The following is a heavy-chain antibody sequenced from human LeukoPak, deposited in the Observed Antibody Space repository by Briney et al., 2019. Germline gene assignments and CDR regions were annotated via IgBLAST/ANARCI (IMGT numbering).Heavy chain of an antibody. CDR1: GFTFIHFW. Sequence: GGSLRLSCAASGFTFIHFWMSWVRQAPGKGLEWVANIKPDGSEKYYVESVKGRFTISRDNAKNSLYLQMSSLRAEDTAMYYCARFSNDILSWGQGTLVTVSS. CDR3: ARFSNDILS. J-gene: IGHJ4*02. V-gene: IGHV3-7*01. CDR2: IKPDGSEK. D-gene: IGHD3-9*01.